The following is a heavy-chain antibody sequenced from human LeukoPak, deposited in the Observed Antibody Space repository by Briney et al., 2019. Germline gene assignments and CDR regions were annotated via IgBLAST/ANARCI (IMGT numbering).Heavy chain of an antibody. J-gene: IGHJ4*02. CDR3: AKEKMATIYYFDY. CDR2: IWYDGSNK. D-gene: IGHD5-24*01. V-gene: IGHV3-33*06. Sequence: GRSLRLSCAASGFTFSSYGMHWVRQAPGKGLEWVAVIWYDGSNKYYADSVKGRFTISRDNSKNTLYLQMNSLRAENTAVYYCAKEKMATIYYFDYWGQGTLVTVSS. CDR1: GFTFSSYG.